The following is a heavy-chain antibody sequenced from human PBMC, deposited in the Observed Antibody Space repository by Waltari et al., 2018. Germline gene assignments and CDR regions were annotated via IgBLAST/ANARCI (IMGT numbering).Heavy chain of an antibody. J-gene: IGHJ4*02. CDR3: ARTYLYYGSGRSELDY. V-gene: IGHV4-34*02. CDR1: SQSLNPYV. Sequence: QVQLQQWGAGLLKPSETLSLTGDIYSQSLNPYVWTWIRQSPGGGLEWIGDINYSGTTNYNPSLKGRVTMSVDVSKNQFSLKLTSVTAADTAMYYCARTYLYYGSGRSELDYWGRGTLVTVSS. D-gene: IGHD3-10*01. CDR2: INYSGTT.